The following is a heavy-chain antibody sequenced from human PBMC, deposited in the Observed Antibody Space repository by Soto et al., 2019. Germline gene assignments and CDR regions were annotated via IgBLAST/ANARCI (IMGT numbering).Heavy chain of an antibody. CDR3: ARVDDSLGDYYYGMDV. J-gene: IGHJ6*02. CDR2: ISYDGSNK. D-gene: IGHD1-1*01. Sequence: GGSLRLSCAASGFTFSSYAMHWVRQAPGKGLEWVAVISYDGSNKYYADSVKGRFTISRDNSKNTLYLQMNSLRAEDTAVYYCARVDDSLGDYYYGMDVWGQGTTVTVSS. V-gene: IGHV3-30-3*01. CDR1: GFTFSSYA.